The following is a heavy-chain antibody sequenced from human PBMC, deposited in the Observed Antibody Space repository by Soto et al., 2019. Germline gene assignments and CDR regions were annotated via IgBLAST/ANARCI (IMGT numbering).Heavy chain of an antibody. CDR1: GYTFTSYG. Sequence: QVQLVQSGAEVKKPGASVKVSCKASGYTFTSYGISWVRQAPGQGLEWMGWISAYNGNTHYAQKLQGRVTMTTDTSRSTAYMELRSLRSDDTAAYYCARGGGAYYYGSGSKGDNWFDPWGQGTLVTVSS. D-gene: IGHD3-10*01. V-gene: IGHV1-18*01. CDR3: ARGGGAYYYGSGSKGDNWFDP. CDR2: ISAYNGNT. J-gene: IGHJ5*02.